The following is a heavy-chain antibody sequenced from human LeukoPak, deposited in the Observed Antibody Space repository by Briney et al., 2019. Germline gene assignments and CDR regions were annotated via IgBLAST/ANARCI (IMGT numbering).Heavy chain of an antibody. CDR2: INGGGSPI. CDR3: VRDNPRCCGVVPANIDDY. D-gene: IGHD2-15*01. J-gene: IGHJ4*02. V-gene: IGHV3-48*01. CDR1: GFTFSRDS. Sequence: PGGSLRLSCAAPGFTFSRDSMNWVRQAPGKGLEWVSYINGGGSPIYYADSVRGRFTISRDNAKNSPYLQMNSLRAEDTAVYYCVRDNPRCCGVVPANIDDYWGQGTLVTVSS.